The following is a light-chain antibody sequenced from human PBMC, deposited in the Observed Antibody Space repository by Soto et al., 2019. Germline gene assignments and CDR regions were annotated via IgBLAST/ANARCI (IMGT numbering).Light chain of an antibody. Sequence: QSALTQPPSASGSPGQSVTISCTGTSSDVGTYIFVSWYQQYPGKAPKLMIYEVSKRPSGVPDRFSGSKSGNTASLTVSGLQLEDEADYYCSSYAGGDSVIFGGATKLTVL. CDR2: EVS. J-gene: IGLJ2*01. V-gene: IGLV2-8*01. CDR1: SSDVGTYIF. CDR3: SSYAGGDSVI.